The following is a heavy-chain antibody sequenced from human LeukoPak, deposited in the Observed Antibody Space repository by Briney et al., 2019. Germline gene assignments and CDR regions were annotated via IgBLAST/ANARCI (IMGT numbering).Heavy chain of an antibody. CDR3: AKGIREVRGDAFDI. CDR1: GFTFSTYA. Sequence: PGGSLRLSCAASGFTFSTYAMTWVRQAPGKGLQWVSGIRGSGGNTDYADSVKGRFSISRDNSKNTLYLQMNSLRGEDTAVYFCAKGIREVRGDAFDIWGQGTMVTVSS. CDR2: IRGSGGNT. V-gene: IGHV3-23*01. J-gene: IGHJ3*02. D-gene: IGHD3-16*01.